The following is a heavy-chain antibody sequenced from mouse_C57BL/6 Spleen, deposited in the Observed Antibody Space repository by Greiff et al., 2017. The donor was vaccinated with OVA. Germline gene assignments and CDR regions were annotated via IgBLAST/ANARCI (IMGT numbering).Heavy chain of an antibody. V-gene: IGHV5-9*01. D-gene: IGHD2-14*01. CDR1: GFTFSSYT. CDR3: ARRYSLGFAY. Sequence: EVHLVESGGGLVKPGGSLKLSCAASGFTFSSYTMSWVRQTPEKRLEWVATISGGGGNTYYPDSVKGRFTISRDNAKNTLYLQMSSLRSEDTALYYCARRYSLGFAYWGQGTLVTVSA. J-gene: IGHJ3*01. CDR2: ISGGGGNT.